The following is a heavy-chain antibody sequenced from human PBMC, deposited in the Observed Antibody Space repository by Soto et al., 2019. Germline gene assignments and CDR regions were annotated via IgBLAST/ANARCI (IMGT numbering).Heavy chain of an antibody. CDR1: GFTFSSYA. Sequence: QVQLVESGGGVVQPGRSLRLSCAASGFTFSSYAMHWVRQAPGKGLEWVAVISYDGSNKYYADSVKGRFTISRDNSKNTLYLQMNSLRAEDTAVYYCARDGGHQDDDFDIWGQGTMVTVSS. CDR3: ARDGGHQDDDFDI. J-gene: IGHJ3*02. D-gene: IGHD2-15*01. V-gene: IGHV3-30-3*01. CDR2: ISYDGSNK.